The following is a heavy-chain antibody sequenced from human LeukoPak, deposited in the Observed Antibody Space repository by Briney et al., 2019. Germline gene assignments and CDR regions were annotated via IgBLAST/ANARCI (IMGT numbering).Heavy chain of an antibody. J-gene: IGHJ5*02. Sequence: SETLSLTCAVYGGSFSAYYWSWIRQPPGKGLEWIGEINHRGSTNYNPSLKSRVTISVDTSKNQFSLKLSSVTAADTAVYYCARQKTAAGTFYWFDPWGQGTLATVSS. V-gene: IGHV4-34*01. D-gene: IGHD6-13*01. CDR3: ARQKTAAGTFYWFDP. CDR1: GGSFSAYY. CDR2: INHRGST.